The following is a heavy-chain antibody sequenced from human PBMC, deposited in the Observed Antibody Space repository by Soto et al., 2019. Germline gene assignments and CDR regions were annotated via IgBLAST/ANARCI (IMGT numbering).Heavy chain of an antibody. J-gene: IGHJ6*03. CDR1: GGTFSSYT. Sequence: SVKVSCKASGGTFSSYTISWVRQAPGQGLEWMGRIIPILGIANYAQKFQGRVTITADKSTSTAYMELSSLRSEDTAVYYCASGLWFGEFAYYYIDGWGKGTTVTVSS. V-gene: IGHV1-69*02. CDR2: IIPILGIA. CDR3: ASGLWFGEFAYYYIDG. D-gene: IGHD3-10*01.